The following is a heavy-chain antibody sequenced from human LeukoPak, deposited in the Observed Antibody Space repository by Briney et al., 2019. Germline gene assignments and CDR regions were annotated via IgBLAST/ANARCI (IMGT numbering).Heavy chain of an antibody. CDR1: GDSVSRNSVA. J-gene: IGHJ4*02. Sequence: HSQTLSLTCAISGDSVSRNSVAWNWIRQSPSRGLEWLGRTYYRSKWYNDYAVSVQSRITINPDTSRNQFSLHLNSVTPEDTAVYYCARDHDYGDYGTFEDYWGQGTLVTVSS. V-gene: IGHV6-1*01. CDR3: ARDHDYGDYGTFEDY. D-gene: IGHD4-17*01. CDR2: TYYRSKWYN.